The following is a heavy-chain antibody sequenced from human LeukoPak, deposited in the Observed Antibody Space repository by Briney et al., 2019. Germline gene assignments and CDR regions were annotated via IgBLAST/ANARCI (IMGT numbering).Heavy chain of an antibody. D-gene: IGHD3-10*01. V-gene: IGHV5-51*01. Sequence: GKSLKISCKGSGYSFTSYWIGWVRQMPGKDLDWMGIIYPGDYDTRYSPSFQGQLTISADKSISTPFLQWISLKPSGTAMYYCARPGKGSGSFIYDYWRQGTLVSVFS. J-gene: IGHJ4*02. CDR2: IYPGDYDT. CDR3: ARPGKGSGSFIYDY. CDR1: GYSFTSYW.